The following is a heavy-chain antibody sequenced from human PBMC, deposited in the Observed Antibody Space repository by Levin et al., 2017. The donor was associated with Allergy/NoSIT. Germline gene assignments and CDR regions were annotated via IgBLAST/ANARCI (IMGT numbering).Heavy chain of an antibody. Sequence: HPGGSLRLSCAASGFTFSSYAMHWVRQAPGKGLEWVAVISYDGSNKYYADSVKGRFTISRDNSKNTLYLQMNSLRAEDTAVYYCARSDDLAVAGTSPFDYWGQGTLVTVSS. CDR3: ARSDDLAVAGTSPFDY. CDR1: GFTFSSYA. D-gene: IGHD6-19*01. CDR2: ISYDGSNK. J-gene: IGHJ4*02. V-gene: IGHV3-30-3*01.